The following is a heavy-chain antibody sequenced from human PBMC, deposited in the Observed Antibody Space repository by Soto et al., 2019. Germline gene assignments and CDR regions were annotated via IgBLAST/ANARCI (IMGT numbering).Heavy chain of an antibody. D-gene: IGHD6-13*01. CDR3: ARDRVAAAGTQDYYYYGMDV. Sequence: PGGSLRLSCAASGFTVSSNYMSWVRQAPGKGLEWVSVIYSGGSTYYADSVKGRFTISRDNSKNTLYLQMNSLRAEDTAVYYCARDRVAAAGTQDYYYYGMDVWGQGTTVTVSS. J-gene: IGHJ6*02. V-gene: IGHV3-53*01. CDR1: GFTVSSNY. CDR2: IYSGGST.